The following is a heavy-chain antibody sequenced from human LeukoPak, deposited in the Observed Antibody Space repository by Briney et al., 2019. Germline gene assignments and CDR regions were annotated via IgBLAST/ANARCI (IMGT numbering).Heavy chain of an antibody. J-gene: IGHJ4*02. Sequence: GGSLRLSCAASGFTDSSNYMSCLRQAPGKGLECLSAISGSGGNEYLADSVKGRFTNSRDNSKNKLYLQMNSLRAEDTAVYYCAKGPWLAYPYYFDYWGQGTLVTVSS. CDR1: GFTDSSNY. V-gene: IGHV3-23*01. CDR3: AKGPWLAYPYYFDY. D-gene: IGHD6-19*01. CDR2: ISGSGGNE.